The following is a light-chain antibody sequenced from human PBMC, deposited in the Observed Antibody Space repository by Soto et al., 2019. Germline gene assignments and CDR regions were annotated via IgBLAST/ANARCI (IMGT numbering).Light chain of an antibody. J-gene: IGKJ4*01. Sequence: EIVLTQSPGTLSLSPGDRATLSCRASETVTGKYLAWYQQKAGQAPTLLIFGASSRATDIPDRFSGSGSGTDFTLTISRVEPEDFAMYYCQQYGRSPLTFGGGTKVDI. CDR1: ETVTGKY. CDR3: QQYGRSPLT. V-gene: IGKV3-20*01. CDR2: GAS.